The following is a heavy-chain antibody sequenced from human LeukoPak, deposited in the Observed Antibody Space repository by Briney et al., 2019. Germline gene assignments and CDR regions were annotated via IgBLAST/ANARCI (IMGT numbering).Heavy chain of an antibody. J-gene: IGHJ4*02. CDR2: ISGSGGST. V-gene: IGHV3-23*01. Sequence: GGSLRLSCAASGFTFSSYAMSWVRQAPGKGLEWVSAISGSGGSTYYADSVKGRFTISRDNSKNTLYLQMNSLRAEGTAVYYCAKLTSYSSGWSDYWGQGTLVTVSS. D-gene: IGHD6-19*01. CDR1: GFTFSSYA. CDR3: AKLTSYSSGWSDY.